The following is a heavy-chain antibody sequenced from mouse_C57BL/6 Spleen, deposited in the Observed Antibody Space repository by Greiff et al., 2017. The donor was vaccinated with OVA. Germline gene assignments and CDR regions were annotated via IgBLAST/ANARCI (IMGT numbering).Heavy chain of an antibody. Sequence: QVQLQQPGAELVKPGASVKLSCKASGYTFTSYWMHWVKQRPGQGLEWIGMIHPNSGSTNYNEKFKSKATLTVDKSSSTAYIQLSSLTSEDSAVYYCARDGYYEGYYAMDYWGQGTSVTVSS. D-gene: IGHD2-3*01. J-gene: IGHJ4*01. CDR3: ARDGYYEGYYAMDY. V-gene: IGHV1-64*01. CDR2: IHPNSGST. CDR1: GYTFTSYW.